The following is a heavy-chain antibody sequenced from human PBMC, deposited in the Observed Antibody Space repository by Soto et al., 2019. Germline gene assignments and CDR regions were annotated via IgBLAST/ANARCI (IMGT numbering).Heavy chain of an antibody. CDR3: ARAPRYYYDSSGSFDY. CDR2: INPNSGDT. Sequence: ASVKVSCKASGYTFTGYYTHWVRQAPGQGLEWMGWINPNSGDTNYAQKFQGRVTMTRDTSISTAYMELSRLTSDDTAVYYCARAPRYYYDSSGSFDYWGQGTLVTVSS. CDR1: GYTFTGYY. V-gene: IGHV1-2*02. D-gene: IGHD3-22*01. J-gene: IGHJ4*02.